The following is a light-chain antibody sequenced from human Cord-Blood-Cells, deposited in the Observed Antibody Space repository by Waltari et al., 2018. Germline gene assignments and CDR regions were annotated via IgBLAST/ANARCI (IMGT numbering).Light chain of an antibody. CDR3: QQRSNWPPYT. CDR1: QSVSIY. Sequence: EIVLTQSPATLSLSPGERATLSSRASQSVSIYLAWYQXKPGQAPRLLIYGASNRATGIPARFSGSGSGTDFTLTISSLXPEDFAVYYCQQRSNWPPYTFGQGTKLEIK. CDR2: GAS. J-gene: IGKJ2*01. V-gene: IGKV3-11*01.